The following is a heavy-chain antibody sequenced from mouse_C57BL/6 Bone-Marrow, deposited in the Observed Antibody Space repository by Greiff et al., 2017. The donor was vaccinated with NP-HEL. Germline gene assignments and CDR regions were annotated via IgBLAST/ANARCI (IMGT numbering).Heavy chain of an antibody. Sequence: EVKLQESGAELVRPGASVKLSCTASGFNIKDDYMHWVKQRPEQGLEWIGWIDPENGDTEYASKFQGKATITADTSSNTAYLQLSSLTSEDTAVYYCTTCLLLGFAYWGQGTLVTVSA. V-gene: IGHV14-4*01. CDR1: GFNIKDDY. CDR3: TTCLLLGFAY. D-gene: IGHD2-10*01. CDR2: IDPENGDT. J-gene: IGHJ3*01.